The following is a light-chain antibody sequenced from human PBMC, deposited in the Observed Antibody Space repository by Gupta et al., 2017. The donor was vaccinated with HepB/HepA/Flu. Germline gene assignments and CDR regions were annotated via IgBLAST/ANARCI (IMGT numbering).Light chain of an antibody. CDR3: QQYNIWPLWT. J-gene: IGKJ1*01. V-gene: IGKV3-15*01. Sequence: EIVMTQSPATLSVSPGERATLSCRASQSVSSSLAWYQQKPGPAHRLLIYGASTRATGIPARFSGSGSGTEFTLTISSLQSEDFAVYYCQQYNIWPLWTFGQGTKVEIK. CDR2: GAS. CDR1: QSVSSS.